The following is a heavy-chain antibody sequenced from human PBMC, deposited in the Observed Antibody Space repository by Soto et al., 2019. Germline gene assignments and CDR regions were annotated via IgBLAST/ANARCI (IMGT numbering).Heavy chain of an antibody. J-gene: IGHJ4*01. CDR2: ISGSGGST. V-gene: IGHV3-23*01. Sequence: GGFLRLSCAASGFTFSSYAMSWVRQAPGKGLEWVSAISGSGGSTYYADSVKGRFTISRDNSKNTLYLQMNSLRAEDTAVYYCAKDVEYYYDSGPANPWFYWGHGTLVTVSS. CDR1: GFTFSSYA. CDR3: AKDVEYYYDSGPANPWFY. D-gene: IGHD3-22*01.